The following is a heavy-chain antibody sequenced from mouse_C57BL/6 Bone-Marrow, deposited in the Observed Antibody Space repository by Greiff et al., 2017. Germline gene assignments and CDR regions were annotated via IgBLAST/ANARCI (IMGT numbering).Heavy chain of an antibody. V-gene: IGHV1-15*01. CDR3: TRRDGYDHFAY. D-gene: IGHD2-2*01. CDR2: IDPETGGT. J-gene: IGHJ3*01. CDR1: GYTFTDYE. Sequence: VKLVESGAELVRPGASVTLSCKASGYTFTDYEMHWVKQTPVHGLEWIGAIDPETGGTAYNQKFKGKAILTADKSSSTAYMQLRSLTSEDSAVYCCTRRDGYDHFAYWGQGTLVTVSA.